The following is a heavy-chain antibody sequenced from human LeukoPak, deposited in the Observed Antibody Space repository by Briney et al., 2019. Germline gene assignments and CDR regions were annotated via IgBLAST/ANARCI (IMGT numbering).Heavy chain of an antibody. J-gene: IGHJ4*02. Sequence: TETLSLTCTVSGGSVNSGSSYWSWIRQPPGKGLEWIGCISYSGSTNYNPSLRSRVTMSLDTSKNQFSLTLSSVTAADTAVYFCATRRVGATFDYWGQGTLVTVSS. D-gene: IGHD1-26*01. V-gene: IGHV4-61*01. CDR1: GGSVNSGSSY. CDR3: ATRRVGATFDY. CDR2: ISYSGST.